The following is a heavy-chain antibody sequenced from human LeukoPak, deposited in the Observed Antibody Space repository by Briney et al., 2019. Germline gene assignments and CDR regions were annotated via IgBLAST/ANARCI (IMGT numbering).Heavy chain of an antibody. CDR2: INPNSGGT. CDR3: ARAYNWNDVGY. J-gene: IGHJ4*02. Sequence: ASVKVSCKTSGGTFNNSAISWVRQAPGQGLEWMGWINPNSGGTNYAQKFQGRVTMTRDTSLSTAYMELSRLRSDDTAVYYCARAYNWNDVGYWGQGTLVTVSS. V-gene: IGHV1-2*02. CDR1: GGTFNNSA. D-gene: IGHD1-1*01.